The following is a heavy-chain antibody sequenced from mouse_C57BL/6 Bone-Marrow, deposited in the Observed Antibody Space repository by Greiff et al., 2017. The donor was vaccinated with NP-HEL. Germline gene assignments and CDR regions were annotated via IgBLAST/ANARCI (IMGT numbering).Heavy chain of an antibody. CDR3: ARYYYGSRGWYFDV. D-gene: IGHD1-1*01. CDR1: GYTFTSYW. J-gene: IGHJ1*03. Sequence: QVQLQQPGADLVKPGASVKLSCKASGYTFTSYWMHWVKQRPGRGLEWIGRIDPNSGGTKFTEKFKTQATLTVDKPSSTAYMQLSSLTSEDSAVYYCARYYYGSRGWYFDVWGTGTTVTVSS. CDR2: IDPNSGGT. V-gene: IGHV1-72*01.